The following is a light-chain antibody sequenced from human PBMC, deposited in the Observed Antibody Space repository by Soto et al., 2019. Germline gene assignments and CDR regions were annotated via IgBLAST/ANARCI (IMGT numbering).Light chain of an antibody. CDR1: QRIYNY. V-gene: IGKV1-39*01. CDR2: AAS. Sequence: DIQLTQSPSSLSASLGDRVTITCRASQRIYNYLNWYQQKPGQAPKLLIYAASSSQSGVPSRFSGSGSGTDFTLTISSLQPEDFATYYCQQSYSALPTFGQGTKVESK. CDR3: QQSYSALPT. J-gene: IGKJ1*01.